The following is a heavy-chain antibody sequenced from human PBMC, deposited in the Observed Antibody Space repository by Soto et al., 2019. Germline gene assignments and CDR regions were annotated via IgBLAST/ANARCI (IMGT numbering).Heavy chain of an antibody. V-gene: IGHV3-23*01. CDR3: AKLVQGEWFGELLPDAFDI. D-gene: IGHD3-10*01. Sequence: PGGSLRLSCAASGFTFSSYAMSWVRQAPGKGLEWVSAISGSGGSTYYADSVKGRFTTSRDNSKNTLYLQMNSLRAEDTAVYYCAKLVQGEWFGELLPDAFDIWGQGTMVTVSS. CDR1: GFTFSSYA. CDR2: ISGSGGST. J-gene: IGHJ3*02.